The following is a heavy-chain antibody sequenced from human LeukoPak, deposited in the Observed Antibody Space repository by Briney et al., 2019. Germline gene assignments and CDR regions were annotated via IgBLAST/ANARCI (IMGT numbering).Heavy chain of an antibody. D-gene: IGHD4-17*01. J-gene: IGHJ5*02. CDR3: ARGGTTVTPGLLWFDP. Sequence: SETLSLACSVSGGSISSHYWSRIRQPPGKGLEWIGYIYYSGSTKYNPSLKSRVTISVDTSKNQFSLKLSSVTAADTAVYYCARGGTTVTPGLLWFDPWGQGTLVTVSS. CDR1: GGSISSHY. V-gene: IGHV4-59*11. CDR2: IYYSGST.